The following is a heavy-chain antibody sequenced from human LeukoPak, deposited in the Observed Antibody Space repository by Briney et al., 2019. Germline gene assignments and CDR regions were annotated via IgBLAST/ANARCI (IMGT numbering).Heavy chain of an antibody. V-gene: IGHV3-23*01. CDR2: ISGSGGST. Sequence: GGSLRLSSAASGFTFSSNAMSWVRQAPGKGLEWVSAISGSGGSTYYADSVKGRFTISRDNSKNTLYLQMNSLRAEDTAVYYCAKNYYDSSGYYPFFDYWGQGTLVTVSS. CDR3: AKNYYDSSGYYPFFDY. D-gene: IGHD3-22*01. CDR1: GFTFSSNA. J-gene: IGHJ4*02.